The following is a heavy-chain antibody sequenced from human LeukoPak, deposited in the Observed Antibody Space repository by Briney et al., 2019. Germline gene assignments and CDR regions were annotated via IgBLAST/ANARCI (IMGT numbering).Heavy chain of an antibody. D-gene: IGHD5-18*01. Sequence: PGGSLRLSCAASGFTFSSYAMSWVRQAPGKGLEWVSAISGSGGSTYYADSVKGRFTISRDNSKNTLYLQMNSLRAEDTAVYYCAKDLSRYSYGYSRYYYYGMDVWGQGTTVTVSS. CDR2: ISGSGGST. J-gene: IGHJ6*02. CDR1: GFTFSSYA. V-gene: IGHV3-23*01. CDR3: AKDLSRYSYGYSRYYYYGMDV.